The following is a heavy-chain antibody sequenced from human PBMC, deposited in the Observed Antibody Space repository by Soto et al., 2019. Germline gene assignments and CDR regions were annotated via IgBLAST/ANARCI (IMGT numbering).Heavy chain of an antibody. D-gene: IGHD3-10*01. V-gene: IGHV1-24*01. Sequence: ASVKVSCKVSGYTLTELSMHWVRQAPGKGLEWMGGFDPEDGETIYAQKFQGRVTMTEDTSTDTAYMELSSLRSEDTAVYYCAKDYGSGSYTGANWFDPWGQGTLVTVSS. CDR2: FDPEDGET. CDR3: AKDYGSGSYTGANWFDP. J-gene: IGHJ5*02. CDR1: GYTLTELS.